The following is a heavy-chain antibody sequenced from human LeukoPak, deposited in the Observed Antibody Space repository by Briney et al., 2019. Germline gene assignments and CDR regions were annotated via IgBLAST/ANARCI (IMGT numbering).Heavy chain of an antibody. CDR2: IYYSGST. Sequence: ASETLSLTCTVSGGSISSSSYYWGWIRQPPGKGLEWIGSIYYSGSTYYNPSLKSRVTISVDTSKNQFSLKLSSVTAADTAVYYCARRGIAAILYAFDIWGQGTMVTMSS. D-gene: IGHD6-13*01. CDR3: ARRGIAAILYAFDI. J-gene: IGHJ3*02. V-gene: IGHV4-39*01. CDR1: GGSISSSSYY.